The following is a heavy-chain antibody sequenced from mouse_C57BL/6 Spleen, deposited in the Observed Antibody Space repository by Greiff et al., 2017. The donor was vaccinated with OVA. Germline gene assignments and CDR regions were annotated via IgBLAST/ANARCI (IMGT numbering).Heavy chain of an antibody. V-gene: IGHV1-76*01. J-gene: IGHJ3*01. CDR3: ARSYDYDLAWFAY. Sequence: VQLQQSGAELVRPGASVKLSCKASGYTFTDYYINWVKQRPGQGLEWIARIYPGSGNTYYNEKFKGKATLTAEKSSSTAYMQLSSLTSEDSAVYFCARSYDYDLAWFAYWGQGTLVTVSA. D-gene: IGHD2-4*01. CDR2: IYPGSGNT. CDR1: GYTFTDYY.